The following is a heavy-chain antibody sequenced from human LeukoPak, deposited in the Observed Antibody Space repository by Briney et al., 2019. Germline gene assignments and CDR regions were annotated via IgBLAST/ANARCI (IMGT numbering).Heavy chain of an antibody. Sequence: ASVKVSCKASGGTFSSYAISWVRQAPGQGLEWMGGMNPNSGNTGYAQKFQGRVTMTRNTSISTAYMELSSLRSEDTAVYYCARGPISSSWKGGFDYWGQGTLVTVSS. CDR1: GGTFSSYA. V-gene: IGHV1-8*02. CDR2: MNPNSGNT. D-gene: IGHD6-13*01. J-gene: IGHJ4*02. CDR3: ARGPISSSWKGGFDY.